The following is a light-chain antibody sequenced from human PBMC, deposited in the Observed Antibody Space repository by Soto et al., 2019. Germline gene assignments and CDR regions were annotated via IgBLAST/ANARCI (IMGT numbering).Light chain of an antibody. CDR2: KAS. J-gene: IGKJ1*01. CDR1: QSISSW. Sequence: DIQMTQSPSTLSASVGDRVTITCRASQSISSWLAWYQQKPGKTPKLLIYKASSLESGVPSRFSGSGSGTEFTLTISSLQPDDFATYYCQQYKSYSTFGQGTKVHIK. V-gene: IGKV1-5*03. CDR3: QQYKSYST.